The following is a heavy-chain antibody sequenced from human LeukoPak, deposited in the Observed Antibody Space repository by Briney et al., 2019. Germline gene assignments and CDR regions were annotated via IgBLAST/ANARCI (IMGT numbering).Heavy chain of an antibody. D-gene: IGHD1-26*01. CDR1: GGTFSSYA. Sequence: ASVKVSCKASGGTFSSYAISWVRQAPGQGLEWMGGIIPVFGTANYAQKFQGRVTITTDESTSTAYMELSSLRSEDTAVYYCARTRVVGATTNWFDPWGQGTLVTVSS. V-gene: IGHV1-69*05. CDR3: ARTRVVGATTNWFDP. J-gene: IGHJ5*02. CDR2: IIPVFGTA.